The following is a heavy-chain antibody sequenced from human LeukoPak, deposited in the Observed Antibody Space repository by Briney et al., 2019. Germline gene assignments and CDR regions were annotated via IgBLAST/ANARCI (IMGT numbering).Heavy chain of an antibody. Sequence: GGSLRLSCAASRFTFSSYAMSWVRQAPGKGLEWVSGICGSGAGTYYADSVKGRLTISRDNSKNTLYLQMHSLRAEDTAVYYCAKLTGGSCYSACDYWGQGTLVTVSS. CDR3: AKLTGGSCYSACDY. CDR1: RFTFSSYA. D-gene: IGHD2-15*01. CDR2: ICGSGAGT. J-gene: IGHJ4*02. V-gene: IGHV3-23*01.